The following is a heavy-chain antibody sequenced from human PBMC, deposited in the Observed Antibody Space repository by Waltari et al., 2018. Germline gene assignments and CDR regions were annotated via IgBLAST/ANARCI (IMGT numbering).Heavy chain of an antibody. CDR1: GFTVRPNS. V-gene: IGHV3-53*01. D-gene: IGHD6-19*01. J-gene: IGHJ4*02. CDR3: AKQSPSYTRGWYPLES. Sequence: EVQLVESGGNLIQPGGSLRLSCAASGFTVRPNSIRWVRQAPGKGLEWVSIIYSGGNTYYAGSVKGRFTISRDNYKNMVYLEMNSLRAEDTAVYYCAKQSPSYTRGWYPLESWGPGTLVTVSP. CDR2: IYSGGNT.